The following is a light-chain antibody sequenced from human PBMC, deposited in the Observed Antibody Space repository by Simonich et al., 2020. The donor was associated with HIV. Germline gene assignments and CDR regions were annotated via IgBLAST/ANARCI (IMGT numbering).Light chain of an antibody. CDR1: QPISSY. J-gene: IGKJ4*01. CDR2: DAS. Sequence: DIHMIQSPSSLSASLGNRVTNTCREIQPISSYLNWYQQKPRKAPKLQIYDASSLQSGVPSMCSGSGSETDFTLTISRLQPEDFATYYCQQSFSTPLTFGGGTKVEIK. CDR3: QQSFSTPLT. V-gene: IGKV1-39*01.